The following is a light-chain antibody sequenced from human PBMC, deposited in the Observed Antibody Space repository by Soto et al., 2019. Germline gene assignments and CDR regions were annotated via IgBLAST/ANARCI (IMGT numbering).Light chain of an antibody. J-gene: IGKJ5*01. Sequence: ENVLTQSPGTLSLSPGERVILSCRAGQSVRNNYLAWYQQKPGQAPRLLIYDALSRATDIPDRFSGSGSGTDFTLTISRLEPEDFAVYYCHQYASSPLNFGQGTRLEI. V-gene: IGKV3-20*01. CDR2: DAL. CDR1: QSVRNNY. CDR3: HQYASSPLN.